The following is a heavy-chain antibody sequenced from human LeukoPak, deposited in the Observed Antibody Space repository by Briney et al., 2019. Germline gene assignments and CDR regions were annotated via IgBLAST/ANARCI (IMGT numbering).Heavy chain of an antibody. V-gene: IGHV1-2*02. Sequence: ASVKVSCKASGFTFTGYYMHWVRQAPGQGLEWMGWINPNSGGTNYAQKFQGRVTMTRDTSISTAYMELSRLRSDDTAVYYCARDLRGSLHAYDYWGQGTLVTVSS. J-gene: IGHJ4*02. CDR2: INPNSGGT. D-gene: IGHD3-10*01. CDR3: ARDLRGSLHAYDY. CDR1: GFTFTGYY.